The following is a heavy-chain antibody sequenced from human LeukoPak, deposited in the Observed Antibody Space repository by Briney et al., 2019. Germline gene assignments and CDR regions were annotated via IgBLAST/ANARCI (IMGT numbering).Heavy chain of an antibody. CDR3: AKDSSSSWFGGDSK. CDR1: GFTFSSYG. J-gene: IGHJ4*02. D-gene: IGHD6-13*01. CDR2: IRYDGSNK. Sequence: QPGRSLRLSCAASGFTFSSYGMHWVRQAPGKGLEWVAFIRYDGSNKYYADSVKGRFTISRDNSESTMYLQMNSLRVEDTAVYYCAKDSSSSWFGGDSKWGQGTLVTVSS. V-gene: IGHV3-30*02.